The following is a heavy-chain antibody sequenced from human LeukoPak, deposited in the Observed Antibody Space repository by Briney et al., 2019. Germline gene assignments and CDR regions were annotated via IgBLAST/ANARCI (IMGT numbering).Heavy chain of an antibody. J-gene: IGHJ4*02. D-gene: IGHD3-10*01. V-gene: IGHV3-23*01. CDR3: AKDRPNFYEASGSYYKMKGDF. CDR2: LTRTGRTT. CDR1: GFTFNTHA. Sequence: PGGSLRLSCAASGFTFNTHAMSWVRQAPEKWLEWVSSLTRTGRTTYYADSVKGRFTISRDNLKNTVYLQMNSLRGEDTAIYYCAKDRPNFYEASGSYYKMKGDFWGQGTLVTVSS.